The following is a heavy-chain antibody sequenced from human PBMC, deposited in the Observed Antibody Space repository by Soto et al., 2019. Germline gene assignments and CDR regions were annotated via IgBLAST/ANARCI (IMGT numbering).Heavy chain of an antibody. CDR2: IIHSGST. D-gene: IGHD3-10*01. CDR1: GGSFRGYY. Sequence: QVQLQQWGAGLLKPSETLSLTCGVYGGSFRGYYWSWIRQPPGKGLEWIGEIIHSGSTNYNPSLKXXXXXXXXXXXXXXXXXXXXXXXXXXAVYXXXXXXXSGTPFDYWGQGTLVTVSS. CDR3: XXXXXSGTPFDY. J-gene: IGHJ4*02. V-gene: IGHV4-34*12.